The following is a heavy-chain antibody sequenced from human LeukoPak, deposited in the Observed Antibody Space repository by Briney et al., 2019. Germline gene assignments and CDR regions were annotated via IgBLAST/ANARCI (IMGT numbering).Heavy chain of an antibody. J-gene: IGHJ5*02. CDR3: AHQYSSICSVGGS. Sequence: GGSLRLSCTASGFTVSSYAMSWVRQAPGKGLEWVSAISGGSDSTYYADSVKGRFTISRDTSKNTLYLQMNSLRAEDTAVYFCAHQYSSICSVGGSWGQGTLVTVSS. D-gene: IGHD6-13*01. CDR2: ISGGSDST. CDR1: GFTVSSYA. V-gene: IGHV3-23*01.